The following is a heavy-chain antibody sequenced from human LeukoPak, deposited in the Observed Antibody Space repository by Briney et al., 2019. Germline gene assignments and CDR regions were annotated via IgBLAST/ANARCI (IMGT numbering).Heavy chain of an antibody. J-gene: IGHJ6*03. V-gene: IGHV3-21*01. CDR1: GFTFSSYS. Sequence: AEPLRLSCAASGFTFSSYSMSWVRQAPGKGLELVSSINSRSSYIYYADSVKGRFNISRDSAKNSLYLQMNSLRAEDTAVYYCARSGRGVDSFYFYMDVWGKGTTVTVSS. CDR3: ARSGRGVDSFYFYMDV. D-gene: IGHD3-10*01. CDR2: INSRSSYI.